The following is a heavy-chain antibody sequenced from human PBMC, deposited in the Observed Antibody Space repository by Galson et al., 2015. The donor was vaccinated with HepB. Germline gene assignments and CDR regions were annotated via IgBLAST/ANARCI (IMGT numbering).Heavy chain of an antibody. V-gene: IGHV3-72*01. Sequence: SLRLSCAASGFIFNDHYIDWFRQAPGKGLEWVARMRNKANSYTTEYAASAKGRFIISRDDSNNSLHLQMNSLRTEDTAVYYCARDNRNWAFDYWGQGTLVTVSS. J-gene: IGHJ4*02. CDR3: ARDNRNWAFDY. CDR1: GFIFNDHY. CDR2: MRNKANSYTT. D-gene: IGHD7-27*01.